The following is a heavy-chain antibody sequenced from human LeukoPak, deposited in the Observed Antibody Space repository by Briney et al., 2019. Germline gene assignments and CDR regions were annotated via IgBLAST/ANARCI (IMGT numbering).Heavy chain of an antibody. V-gene: IGHV3-23*01. D-gene: IGHD4-17*01. Sequence: GGSLRLSCAASGFTFRSYAMSWLRQAPGKALESVSAISGSGGSTYYADAVTGRFTISRDNSKNTLYLQMNSLRAEDKAVYYCAKEGNGDYYFDYWGQGTLVTVSS. CDR3: AKEGNGDYYFDY. CDR2: ISGSGGST. CDR1: GFTFRSYA. J-gene: IGHJ4*02.